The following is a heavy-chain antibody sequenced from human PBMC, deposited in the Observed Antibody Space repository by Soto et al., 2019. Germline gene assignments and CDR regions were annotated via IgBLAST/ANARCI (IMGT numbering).Heavy chain of an antibody. Sequence: QVQLVESGGSVVQPGRSLRLSCAASGFTFSSYGMHWVRQAPGKGLEWVAVISYDGSNKYYADSVKGRFTISRDNSKNTLYLQMNSLRAEDTAVYYCAKVIRGYSSSWNLDYWGQGTLVTVSS. CDR1: GFTFSSYG. J-gene: IGHJ4*02. CDR3: AKVIRGYSSSWNLDY. CDR2: ISYDGSNK. V-gene: IGHV3-30*18. D-gene: IGHD6-13*01.